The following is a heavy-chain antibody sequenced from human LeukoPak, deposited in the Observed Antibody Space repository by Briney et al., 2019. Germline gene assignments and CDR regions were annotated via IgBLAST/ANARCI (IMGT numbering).Heavy chain of an antibody. J-gene: IGHJ4*02. CDR1: GFTFSSYA. CDR2: ITTSGGDT. CDR3: ANGRYHNF. D-gene: IGHD2-2*01. V-gene: IGHV3-23*01. Sequence: GGSLRLSCAASGFTFSSYAMSWVRQAPGKGLEWVSHITTSGGDTYYADSVRGRFTISRDNSKNTLYLQMNSLRAEDTAVYYCANGRYHNFWGQGALVTVS.